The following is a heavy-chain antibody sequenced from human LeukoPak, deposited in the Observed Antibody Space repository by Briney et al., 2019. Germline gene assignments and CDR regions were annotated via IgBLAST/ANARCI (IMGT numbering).Heavy chain of an antibody. J-gene: IGHJ6*02. CDR3: ARCSSSSWYPHYYYYYGMDV. Sequence: SGGSLRLSCAASGFTFSSYWMSWVRQAPGKGLEWVANIKQDGSEKYYVDSVKGRFTTSRDNAKNSLYLQMNSLRAEDTAVYYCARCSSSSWYPHYYYYYGMDVWGQGTTVTVSS. V-gene: IGHV3-7*01. D-gene: IGHD6-13*01. CDR1: GFTFSSYW. CDR2: IKQDGSEK.